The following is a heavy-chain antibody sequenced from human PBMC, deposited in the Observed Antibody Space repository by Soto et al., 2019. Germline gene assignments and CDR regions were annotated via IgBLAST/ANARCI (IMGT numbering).Heavy chain of an antibody. V-gene: IGHV3-30*18. D-gene: IGHD4-17*01. CDR3: AKDRYGDHSFDGMDV. CDR2: ISYDGSNK. CDR1: GFTFSSYG. J-gene: IGHJ6*02. Sequence: SLRLSCAASGFTFSSYGMHWVRQASGKGLEWVAVISYDGSNKYYADSVKGRFTISRDNSKNTLYLQMNSLRAEDTAVYYCAKDRYGDHSFDGMDVWGQGTTVTVSS.